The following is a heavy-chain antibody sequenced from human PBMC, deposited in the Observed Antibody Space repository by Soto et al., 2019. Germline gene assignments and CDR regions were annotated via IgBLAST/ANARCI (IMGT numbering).Heavy chain of an antibody. CDR1: GGSISSSSYY. D-gene: IGHD3-10*01. CDR2: IYYSGST. CDR3: ARQSTRIRGVILYYYYGMDV. V-gene: IGHV4-39*01. Sequence: QLQLQESGPGLVKPSETLSLTCTVSGGSISSSSYYWGWIRQPPGKGLEWIGSIYYSGSTYYNPYLKSRVTISVDTSKNQFSLKLSSVTAADTAVYYCARQSTRIRGVILYYYYGMDVWGQGTTVTVSS. J-gene: IGHJ6*02.